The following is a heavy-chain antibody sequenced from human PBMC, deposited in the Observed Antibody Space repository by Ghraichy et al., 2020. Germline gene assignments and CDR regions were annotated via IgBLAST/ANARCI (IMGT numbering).Heavy chain of an antibody. V-gene: IGHV4-59*01. J-gene: IGHJ4*02. D-gene: IGHD2-15*01. Sequence: SETLSLTCTVSGGSISSDYWSWIRQPPGKGLEWIGYIYDRGSTNYNPSLKRRVNISLDTSKNQFSLKLSSVTAADTAVYYCARDPLGRGYWGQGTLVTVSS. CDR3: ARDPLGRGY. CDR2: IYDRGST. CDR1: GGSISSDY.